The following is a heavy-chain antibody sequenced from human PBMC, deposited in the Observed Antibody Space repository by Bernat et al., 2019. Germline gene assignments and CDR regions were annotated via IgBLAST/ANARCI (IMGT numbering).Heavy chain of an antibody. J-gene: IGHJ6*02. CDR3: ARVEEEDTVMLLVLDV. CDR1: GYTFTSYG. V-gene: IGHV1-18*01. D-gene: IGHD5-18*01. CDR2: IIAYNGNT. Sequence: QVQLVQSGAEVKKPGASVKVSCKASGYTFTSYGISWVRQAPGQGLEWMGWIIAYNGNTNYAQKLQGRVTMTTDTSTSTAYMELRSLRSDDTAVYYCARVEEEDTVMLLVLDVWGQGTTVTVSS.